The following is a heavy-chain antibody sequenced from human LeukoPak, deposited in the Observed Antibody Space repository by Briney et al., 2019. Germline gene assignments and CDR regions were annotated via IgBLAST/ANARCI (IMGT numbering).Heavy chain of an antibody. J-gene: IGHJ4*02. V-gene: IGHV4-61*02. CDR3: ARVTGYMIEDYFDY. D-gene: IGHD3-22*01. CDR2: IYTSGST. Sequence: SQTLFLTCTVSGGSISSGSYYWSWIRQPAGTGLEWIGRIYTSGSTNYNPSLKSRVTISVDTSKNQFSLKLKSVTAADTAVYYCARVTGYMIEDYFDYWGQGTLATVSS. CDR1: GGSISSGSYY.